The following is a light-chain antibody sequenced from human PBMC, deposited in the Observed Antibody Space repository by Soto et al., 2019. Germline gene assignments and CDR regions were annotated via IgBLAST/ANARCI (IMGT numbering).Light chain of an antibody. CDR3: HQYGSSPPWT. CDR1: QSVSSSY. Sequence: IVLPQSTCTLSLSPGERSTLSCISIQSVSSSYLAWYQQKPGQAPRLLIYGASTRATGIPDRFSGRGSGTDFTLAISRLEPEDFAVYYCHQYGSSPPWTFGQGTKVDI. CDR2: GAS. J-gene: IGKJ1*01. V-gene: IGKV3-20*01.